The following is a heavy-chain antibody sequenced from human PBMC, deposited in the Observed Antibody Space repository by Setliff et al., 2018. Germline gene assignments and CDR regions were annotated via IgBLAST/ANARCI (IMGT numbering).Heavy chain of an antibody. D-gene: IGHD1-1*01. CDR1: GDSISNYY. CDR3: ARDMGQPYYFES. Sequence: SETLSLTCTVSGDSISNYYWNWIRQPAGKGLEWIGRIYVTESTKYNPSLKSRVTMSVDTSKRQFSLKLGSATAADTAVYYCARDMGQPYYFESWGLGTLVTVSS. CDR2: IYVTEST. J-gene: IGHJ4*02. V-gene: IGHV4-4*07.